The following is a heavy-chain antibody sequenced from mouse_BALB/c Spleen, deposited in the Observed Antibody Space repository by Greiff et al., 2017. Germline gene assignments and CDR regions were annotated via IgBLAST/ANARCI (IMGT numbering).Heavy chain of an antibody. Sequence: EVQLQQSGPELVKPGASVKMSCKASGYTFTSYVMHWVKQKPGQGLEWIGYINPYNDGTKYNEKFKGKATLTSDKSSSTAYMELSSLTSEDSAVYYWAREGDYDGLYYAMDYWGQGTSVTVSS. CDR3: AREGDYDGLYYAMDY. CDR1: GYTFTSYV. D-gene: IGHD2-4*01. CDR2: INPYNDGT. V-gene: IGHV1-14*01. J-gene: IGHJ4*01.